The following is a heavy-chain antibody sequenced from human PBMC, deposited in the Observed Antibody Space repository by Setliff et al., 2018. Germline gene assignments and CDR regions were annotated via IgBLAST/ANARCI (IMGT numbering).Heavy chain of an antibody. J-gene: IGHJ6*03. CDR1: GGTFSTFG. Sequence: VKVSCKTSGGTFSTFGIHWVRQAPGQGLVWMGGINPIFGTAHYAQKFQGRVTIITDESTSTAYMQLSSLGSEDTAVYYCVREGVDSRSSTDYRYYMDVWGKGTTVTVSS. V-gene: IGHV1-69*05. CDR3: VREGVDSRSSTDYRYYMDV. CDR2: INPIFGTA. D-gene: IGHD3-22*01.